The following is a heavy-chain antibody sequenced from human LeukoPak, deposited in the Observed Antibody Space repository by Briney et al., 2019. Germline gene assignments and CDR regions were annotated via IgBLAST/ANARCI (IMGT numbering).Heavy chain of an antibody. CDR1: GYTFTSYG. CDR3: TRGLKGNYYSGMGTYRWFAP. CDR2: INPSGGST. V-gene: IGHV1-46*03. D-gene: IGHD3-22*01. Sequence: GASVKVFCKASGYTFTSYGISWVRQAPGQGLEWMGIINPSGGSTSYAQNFQGRVTVTRDTSTSTVYMELSSLRSEDTAVYYCTRGLKGNYYSGMGTYRWFAPWGQGTLVTVSS. J-gene: IGHJ5*02.